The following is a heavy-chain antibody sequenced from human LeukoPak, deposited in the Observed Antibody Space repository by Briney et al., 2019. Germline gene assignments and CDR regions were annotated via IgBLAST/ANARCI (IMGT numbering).Heavy chain of an antibody. Sequence: GGSLRLSCAASGFTYSSYGMTWVRQAPGKGLEWVSFIQYDGSNKYYADSVKGRFTISRDDSKNTLYLQMNSLRGDDTAVYYCAKEVLNRPTEGYWGQGTLVTVSS. CDR2: IQYDGSNK. CDR1: GFTYSSYG. J-gene: IGHJ4*02. CDR3: AKEVLNRPTEGY. D-gene: IGHD2/OR15-2a*01. V-gene: IGHV3-30*02.